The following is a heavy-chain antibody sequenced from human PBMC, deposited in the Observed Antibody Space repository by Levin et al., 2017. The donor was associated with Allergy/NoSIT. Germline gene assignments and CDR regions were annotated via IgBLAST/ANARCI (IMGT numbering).Heavy chain of an antibody. Sequence: GASVKVSCKASGYTFTSYGISWVRQAPGQGLEWMGWISAYNGNTNYAQKLQGRVTMTTDTSTSTAYMELRSLRSDDTAVYYCATTSTAMVPYYVDYWGQGTLVTVSS. V-gene: IGHV1-18*01. D-gene: IGHD5-18*01. CDR2: ISAYNGNT. J-gene: IGHJ4*02. CDR3: ATTSTAMVPYYVDY. CDR1: GYTFTSYG.